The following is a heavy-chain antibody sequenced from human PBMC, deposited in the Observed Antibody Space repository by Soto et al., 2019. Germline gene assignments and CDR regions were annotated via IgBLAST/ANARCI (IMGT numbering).Heavy chain of an antibody. V-gene: IGHV4-59*01. J-gene: IGHJ4*02. D-gene: IGHD3-3*01. CDR2: IYYSGST. CDR3: AREGLHDHYDFWSGPFDY. Sequence: SETLSLTCTVSGGSISSYYWSWIRQPPGKGLEWIGYIYYSGSTNYNPSLKSRVTISVDTAKNQFSLKLSSVTAADTAVYYCAREGLHDHYDFWSGPFDYWGQGTLVTVSS. CDR1: GGSISSYY.